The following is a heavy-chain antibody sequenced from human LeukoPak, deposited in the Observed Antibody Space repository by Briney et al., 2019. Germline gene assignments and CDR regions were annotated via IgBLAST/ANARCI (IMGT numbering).Heavy chain of an antibody. J-gene: IGHJ4*02. D-gene: IGHD3-10*01. CDR3: AGGLIRFYFCLGNLGNFDY. Sequence: PSETLSLTCGVYGGSFSGHYWTWIRQPPRKGLGWVGEINHSGNTNYNPSPKSRVTTSVATAKTQFPLSLTSVTAADPAAYYCAGGLIRFYFCLGNLGNFDYWGQGTLVNVSS. V-gene: IGHV4-34*01. CDR2: INHSGNT. CDR1: GGSFSGHY.